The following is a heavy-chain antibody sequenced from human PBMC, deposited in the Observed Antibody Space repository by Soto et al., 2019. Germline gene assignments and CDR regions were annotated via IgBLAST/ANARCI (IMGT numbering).Heavy chain of an antibody. CDR3: ARHPVSGWSYYYYYGMDV. Sequence: QLQLQESGPGLVKPSETLSLTCTVSGGSISSSSYYWGWIRQPPGKGLEWIGSIYYSGSTYYNPSLKSRVTISVDTSKNQFSLKLSSVTAADTAVYYCARHPVSGWSYYYYYGMDVWGQGTTVTVSS. V-gene: IGHV4-39*01. CDR1: GGSISSSSYY. J-gene: IGHJ6*02. D-gene: IGHD6-19*01. CDR2: IYYSGST.